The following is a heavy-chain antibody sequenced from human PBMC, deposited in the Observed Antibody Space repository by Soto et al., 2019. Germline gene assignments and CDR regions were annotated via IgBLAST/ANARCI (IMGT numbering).Heavy chain of an antibody. CDR2: ISGSGGST. CDR1: GFTFSSYA. J-gene: IGHJ4*02. Sequence: GGSLRLSCAASGFTFSSYAMSWARQAPGKGLEWVSAISGSGGSTYYADSVKGRFTISRDNSKNTLYLQMNSLRAEDTAVYYCAKDLRELLDYFDYWGQGTLVTVSS. D-gene: IGHD1-26*01. V-gene: IGHV3-23*01. CDR3: AKDLRELLDYFDY.